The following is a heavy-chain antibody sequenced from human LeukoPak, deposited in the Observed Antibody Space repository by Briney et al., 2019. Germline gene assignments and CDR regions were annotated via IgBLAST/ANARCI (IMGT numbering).Heavy chain of an antibody. J-gene: IGHJ4*02. Sequence: GGSLRLSCVVSGFSFSDHYMTWIRQAPGKGLEYISYLSNSGSDIFHADSVKGRFSISRDNAKNSVYLQMNSLRVEDTAVYYCAKDSTLTYDSSGYQDYWGQGTLVTVSS. D-gene: IGHD3-22*01. CDR2: LSNSGSDI. V-gene: IGHV3-11*01. CDR3: AKDSTLTYDSSGYQDY. CDR1: GFSFSDHY.